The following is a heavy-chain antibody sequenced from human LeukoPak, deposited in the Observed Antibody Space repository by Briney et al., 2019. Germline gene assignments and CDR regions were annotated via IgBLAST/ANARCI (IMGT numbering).Heavy chain of an antibody. V-gene: IGHV3-23*01. J-gene: IGHJ6*02. CDR2: ISGSGRRT. CDR1: GFTFRSYA. CDR3: ARGGDCGGDCLGPWGMDV. D-gene: IGHD2-21*02. Sequence: PGGSLRLSCAASGFTFRSYAMSWVRQAPGKGLEWVSAISGSGRRTYYADSVKGRFTISRDNSKNTLYLQMNSLRAEDTAVCYCARGGDCGGDCLGPWGMDVWGQGTTVTVSS.